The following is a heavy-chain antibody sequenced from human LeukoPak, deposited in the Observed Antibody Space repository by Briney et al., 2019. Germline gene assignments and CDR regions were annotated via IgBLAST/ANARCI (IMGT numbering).Heavy chain of an antibody. D-gene: IGHD2-15*01. CDR1: GFTFDDYT. Sequence: GGSLRLSCAAPGFTFDDYTMHWVRQAPGKGLEWVSLISWDGGSTYYADSVKGRFTISRDNSKNSLYLQMNSLRTEDTALYYCAKDAYYSPISSYYYYGMDVWGQGTTVTVSS. J-gene: IGHJ6*02. V-gene: IGHV3-43*01. CDR3: AKDAYYSPISSYYYYGMDV. CDR2: ISWDGGST.